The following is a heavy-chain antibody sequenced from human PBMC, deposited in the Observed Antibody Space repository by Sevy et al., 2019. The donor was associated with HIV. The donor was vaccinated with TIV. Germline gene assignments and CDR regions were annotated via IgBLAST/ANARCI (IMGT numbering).Heavy chain of an antibody. Sequence: GGSLRLSCAASGFTFSSYAMSWVRQAPGKGLEWVSAISGGGGSTYYADSVKGRFTISRDNSKNTLYLQMNSLRAEDTAVYYCAKVTIVVVINPYFDYWGQGTLVTVSS. CDR3: AKVTIVVVINPYFDY. CDR2: ISGGGGST. V-gene: IGHV3-23*01. CDR1: GFTFSSYA. J-gene: IGHJ4*02. D-gene: IGHD3-22*01.